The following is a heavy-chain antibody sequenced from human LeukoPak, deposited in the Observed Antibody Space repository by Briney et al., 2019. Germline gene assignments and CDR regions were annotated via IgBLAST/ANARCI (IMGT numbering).Heavy chain of an antibody. CDR1: GYSISSGYY. CDR3: AATYSSPGHFDY. D-gene: IGHD6-13*01. J-gene: IGHJ4*02. CDR2: IYYSGST. V-gene: IGHV4-38-2*02. Sequence: SETLSLTCTVSGYSISSGYYWGWIRQPPGKGLEWIGSIYYSGSTYYNPSLKSRVTISVDTSKNQFSLKLSSVTAADTAVYYCAATYSSPGHFDYWGQGTLVTVSS.